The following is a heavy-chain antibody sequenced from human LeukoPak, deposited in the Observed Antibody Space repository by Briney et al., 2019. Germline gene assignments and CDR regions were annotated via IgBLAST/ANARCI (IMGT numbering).Heavy chain of an antibody. CDR2: IYYNGST. Sequence: SETLSLTCTASGGSISNYYWSWIRQPPGKELEWIGYIYYNGSTNYNQYLKSRVTISVDTCNNYLSMKLTSVAAADSSVYYCAGCGVRGGFPYYFDYWGQGTLVTVSS. CDR3: AGCGVRGGFPYYFDY. D-gene: IGHD3-10*02. J-gene: IGHJ4*02. CDR1: GGSISNYY. V-gene: IGHV4-59*01.